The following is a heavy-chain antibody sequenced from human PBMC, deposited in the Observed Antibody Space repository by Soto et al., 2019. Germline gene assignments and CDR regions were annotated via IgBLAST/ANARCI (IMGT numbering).Heavy chain of an antibody. CDR1: GGTFSSYA. Sequence: QVQLVQSGAEVKKPGSSVKVSCKASGGTFSSYAISWVRQAPGQGLEWMGGIIPIFGTANYAQKFQGRVTITADESTSTAYVELSSLRSEHTAVYYCARDYSSGYYLDSFDIWGQGTMVTVSS. V-gene: IGHV1-69*01. CDR2: IIPIFGTA. CDR3: ARDYSSGYYLDSFDI. D-gene: IGHD3-22*01. J-gene: IGHJ3*02.